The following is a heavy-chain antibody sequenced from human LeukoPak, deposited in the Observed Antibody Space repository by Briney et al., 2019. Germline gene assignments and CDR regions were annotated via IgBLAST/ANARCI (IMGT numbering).Heavy chain of an antibody. J-gene: IGHJ4*02. Sequence: GGSLRLSCAVSGFTFGSYALHWVRQAPGKGLEWVAFVSYDGINKYYVDSVKGRFTISRDNSMNTLYLQMNSLRAEDTAVYYCARERGYSGYDCQLDYWGQGTLVTVSS. CDR1: GFTFGSYA. D-gene: IGHD5-12*01. V-gene: IGHV3-30*04. CDR2: VSYDGINK. CDR3: ARERGYSGYDCQLDY.